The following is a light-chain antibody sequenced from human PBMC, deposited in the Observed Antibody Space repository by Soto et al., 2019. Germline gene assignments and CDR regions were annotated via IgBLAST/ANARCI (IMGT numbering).Light chain of an antibody. CDR1: QSISSY. CDR2: AAS. J-gene: IGKJ1*01. Sequence: DIQMTQSPSSLSASVGDRVTITCRASQSISSYLNWYQQKPGKAPKLLIYAASSLQSGVTSRFSGSGSGTDFTLTISSLQPEDFATDYCQQSYSTPPGTFGQGTKVEIK. CDR3: QQSYSTPPGT. V-gene: IGKV1-39*01.